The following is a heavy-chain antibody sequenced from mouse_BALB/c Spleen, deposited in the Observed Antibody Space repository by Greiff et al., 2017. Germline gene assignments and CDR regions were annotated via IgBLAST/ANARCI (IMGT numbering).Heavy chain of an antibody. CDR3: ARGGDGYGGTMDY. D-gene: IGHD2-2*01. V-gene: IGHV3-2*02. CDR1: GYSITSDYA. Sequence: VQLQQSGPGLVKPSQSLSLTCTVTGYSITSDYAWNWIRQFPGNKLEWMGYISYSGSTSYNPSLKSRISITRDTSKNQFFLQLNSVTTEDTATYYCARGGDGYGGTMDYWGQGTSVTVSS. CDR2: ISYSGST. J-gene: IGHJ4*01.